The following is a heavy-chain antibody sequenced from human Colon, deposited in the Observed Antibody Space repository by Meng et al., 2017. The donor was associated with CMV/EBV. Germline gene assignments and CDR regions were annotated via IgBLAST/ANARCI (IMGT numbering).Heavy chain of an antibody. Sequence: GESLKISCEGSGFPFNSHSMNWVRQAPGKGLEWVANIKQDGSEKYYVDSVKGRFTISRDNAKNSLYLQMNSLRAEDTAVYYCARDRQLYIWGQGTMVTVSS. CDR2: IKQDGSEK. J-gene: IGHJ3*02. D-gene: IGHD6-13*01. CDR1: GFPFNSHS. V-gene: IGHV3-7*01. CDR3: ARDRQLYI.